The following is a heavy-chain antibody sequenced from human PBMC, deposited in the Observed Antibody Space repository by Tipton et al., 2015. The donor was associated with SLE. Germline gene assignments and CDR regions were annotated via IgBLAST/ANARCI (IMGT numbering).Heavy chain of an antibody. J-gene: IGHJ5*02. CDR2: IYYSGTI. Sequence: TLSLTCTVSGDSVNRGNYYWSWIRQPPGKGPEWIGYIYYSGTISYNPSLKGRVTMSVDTSKNELSLKLTSVTAADTAVYFCSRLARYDPGGYYTIGLDPWGQGTRVTVSS. V-gene: IGHV4-61*01. CDR3: SRLARYDPGGYYTIGLDP. CDR1: GDSVNRGNYY. D-gene: IGHD3-22*01.